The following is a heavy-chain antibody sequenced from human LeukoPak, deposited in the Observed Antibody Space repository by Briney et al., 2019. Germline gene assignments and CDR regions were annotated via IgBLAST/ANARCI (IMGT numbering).Heavy chain of an antibody. D-gene: IGHD2-2*01. CDR1: GFTFSSYS. J-gene: IGHJ5*02. V-gene: IGHV3-21*01. Sequence: GGSLRLSCAASGFTFSSYSMNWVRQAPGKGLEWVSSISSSSSYIYYADSVKGRFTISRDNAKNSLYLQMNSLRAEDTAVYYCARDWGYCSSTSCFNWFDPWGQGTLVTVSS. CDR3: ARDWGYCSSTSCFNWFDP. CDR2: ISSSSSYI.